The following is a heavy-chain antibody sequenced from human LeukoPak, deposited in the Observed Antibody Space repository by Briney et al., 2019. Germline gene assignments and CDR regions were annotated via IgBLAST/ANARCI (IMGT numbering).Heavy chain of an antibody. CDR3: ARHEPYSSGWLPYFHH. CDR2: IYYSGST. Sequence: SETLSLTCTVSGGSISSYYWSWIRQPPGKGLEWIGYIYYSGSTNYNPSLKSRVTISVDTSKNQFSLKLNSVTAADTALYYCARHEPYSSGWLPYFHHWGQGTLVTVSS. CDR1: GGSISSYY. V-gene: IGHV4-59*08. D-gene: IGHD6-19*01. J-gene: IGHJ1*01.